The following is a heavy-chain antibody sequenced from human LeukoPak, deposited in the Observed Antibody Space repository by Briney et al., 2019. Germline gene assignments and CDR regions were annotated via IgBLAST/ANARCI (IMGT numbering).Heavy chain of an antibody. CDR2: ISSSSSYI. V-gene: IGHV3-21*01. J-gene: IGHJ4*02. Sequence: PGGSLRLSCAASGFTFSSYSMNWVRQAPGKGLEWVSSISSSSSYIYYADSVKGRFTISRHNAKNSLYLQMTSLRAEDTAVYYCARVRDYGDYVGVFDYWGQGTLVTVSS. D-gene: IGHD4-17*01. CDR3: ARVRDYGDYVGVFDY. CDR1: GFTFSSYS.